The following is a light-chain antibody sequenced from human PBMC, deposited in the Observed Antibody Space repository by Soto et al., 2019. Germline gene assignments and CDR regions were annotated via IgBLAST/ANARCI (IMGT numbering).Light chain of an antibody. CDR2: DAS. V-gene: IGKV1-39*01. Sequence: DIQMTQSPSSLSASAVDIFTITFRASQGISTYLKWYQHRPGKAPKLLIFDASTLQRGVPSRFSGSGSGTEFNLTITSLQPEDFATYYCQQTYRTRTFGQGTKVDNK. J-gene: IGKJ1*01. CDR3: QQTYRTRT. CDR1: QGISTY.